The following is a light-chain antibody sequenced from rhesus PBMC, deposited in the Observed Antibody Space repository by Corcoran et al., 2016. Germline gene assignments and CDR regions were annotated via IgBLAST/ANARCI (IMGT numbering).Light chain of an antibody. CDR3: MQGIQLPLT. J-gene: IGKJ4*01. Sequence: DIVMTQTPLSLPVTPGEPASISCRSSQSLLHSGGKTYLYWYLQKPGQSPQRLIHEVSNRASGVPDRFRGSGSGTDFTLKISRLKAEDVGVYYCMQGIQLPLTFGGGTKVEIK. CDR1: QSLLHSGGKTY. CDR2: EVS. V-gene: IGKV2S15*01.